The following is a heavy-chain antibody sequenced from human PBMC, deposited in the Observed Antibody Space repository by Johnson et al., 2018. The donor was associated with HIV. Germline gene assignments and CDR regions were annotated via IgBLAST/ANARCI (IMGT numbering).Heavy chain of an antibody. V-gene: IGHV3-30*04. D-gene: IGHD1-1*01. CDR2: ISYDGSKV. J-gene: IGHJ3*02. CDR3: ATSTASDAFDI. CDR1: GFTFSSYA. Sequence: QVQLVESGGGLVQPGGSLRLSCAASGFTFSSYAMHWVRQAPGKGLEWVAVISYDGSKVYYADSVKGRFTISRDNSKNTLYLQMNSLRAEDTAVYYCATSTASDAFDIWGQGTMVTVSS.